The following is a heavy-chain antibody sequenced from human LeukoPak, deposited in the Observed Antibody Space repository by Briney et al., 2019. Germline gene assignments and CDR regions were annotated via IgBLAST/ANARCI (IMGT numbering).Heavy chain of an antibody. CDR3: ARHPDYGDFLIWFDP. Sequence: SETLSLTCTVSGGFISSSSYYWGWIRQPPGKGLEWIGSIYYSGSTYYNPSLKSRVTISVDTSKNQFSLKLSSVTAADTAVYYCARHPDYGDFLIWFDPWGQGTLVTVSS. J-gene: IGHJ5*02. D-gene: IGHD4-17*01. CDR2: IYYSGST. CDR1: GGFISSSSYY. V-gene: IGHV4-39*01.